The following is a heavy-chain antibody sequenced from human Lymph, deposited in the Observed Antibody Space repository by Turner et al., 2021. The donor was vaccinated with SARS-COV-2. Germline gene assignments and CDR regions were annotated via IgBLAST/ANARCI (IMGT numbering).Heavy chain of an antibody. Sequence: QVQLLESGGGVVEPGRSLSFSCSASGFTFSSFGRVWVRQAQGKGLEWVAVSGYDGSNKFYADYVKGRFTRARDNYKNTLYLQMNSLRAEDTAVYYCAREGVVGATTGLDYWGQGTLVTVSS. D-gene: IGHD1-26*01. J-gene: IGHJ4*02. V-gene: IGHV3-33*01. CDR2: SGYDGSNK. CDR1: GFTFSSFG. CDR3: AREGVVGATTGLDY.